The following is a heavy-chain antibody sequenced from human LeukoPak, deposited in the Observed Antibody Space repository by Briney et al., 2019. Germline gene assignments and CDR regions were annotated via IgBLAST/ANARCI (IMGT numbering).Heavy chain of an antibody. CDR3: AREKYGDYVSDY. Sequence: GGSLRLSCAASGFTFSTYAMKWVRQAPGKGLEWISYISSSTNTIYYADSLKGRFTISRDNVKNSLYLQMNSLRAEDTAVYYCAREKYGDYVSDYWGQGTLVTVSS. CDR2: ISSSTNTI. D-gene: IGHD4-17*01. CDR1: GFTFSTYA. J-gene: IGHJ4*02. V-gene: IGHV3-48*01.